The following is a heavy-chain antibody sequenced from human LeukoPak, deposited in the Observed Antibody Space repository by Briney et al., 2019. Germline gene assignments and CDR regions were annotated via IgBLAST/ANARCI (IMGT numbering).Heavy chain of an antibody. CDR1: GFSFSSYA. CDR2: MSSSDDGR. D-gene: IGHD2-15*01. J-gene: IGHJ4*02. CDR3: AKAPVTSCRGAFCYPFDY. V-gene: IGHV3-23*01. Sequence: PGGSLILSCATSGFSFSSYAMSWVRQAPGKGLEWVSAMSSSDDGRYYAASVRGRFTISRDTSRSTLYLQMNSLRAEDAAVYYCAKAPVTSCRGAFCYPFDYWGQGTLVTVSS.